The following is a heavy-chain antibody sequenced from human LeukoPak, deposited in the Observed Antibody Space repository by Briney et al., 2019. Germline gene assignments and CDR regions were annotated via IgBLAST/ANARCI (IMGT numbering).Heavy chain of an antibody. D-gene: IGHD6-13*01. J-gene: IGHJ6*02. CDR3: ARVCSSWYGNGMDV. CDR2: ITPNSGGT. CDR1: GYTFTSYY. Sequence: GASVKVSCKASGYTFTSYYIHWVRQAPGQGLEWMGWITPNSGGTNYAQKFQGRVTMTRDTSISTAYMELSRLRSDATAVDYCARVCSSWYGNGMDVWGQGTTVTVSS. V-gene: IGHV1-2*02.